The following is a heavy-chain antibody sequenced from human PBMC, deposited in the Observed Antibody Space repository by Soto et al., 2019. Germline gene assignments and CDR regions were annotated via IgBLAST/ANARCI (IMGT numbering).Heavy chain of an antibody. D-gene: IGHD2-21*01. Sequence: EASVKVSCKTSGYTFTDYAIYWVRQAPGQSLEWMGWISTGNGNTKFSQKFQGRVTITRDTSATTAYMELISLRSEDTAVYYCAKGSRMWTPDYWGQGTLVTVSS. CDR2: ISTGNGNT. CDR3: AKGSRMWTPDY. J-gene: IGHJ4*02. CDR1: GYTFTDYA. V-gene: IGHV1-3*04.